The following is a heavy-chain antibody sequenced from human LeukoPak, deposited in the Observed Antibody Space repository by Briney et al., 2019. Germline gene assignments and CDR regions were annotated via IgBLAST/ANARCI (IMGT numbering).Heavy chain of an antibody. CDR3: ARVITMVRGVIMINWFDP. Sequence: SETLSLTCTVSGGSISSYYWSWTRQPAGKGLEWIGRIYTSGSTNYNPSLKSRVTMSVDTSKNQFSLKLSSVTAADTAVYYCARVITMVRGVIMINWFDPWGQGTLVTVSS. CDR2: IYTSGST. J-gene: IGHJ5*02. CDR1: GGSISSYY. D-gene: IGHD3-10*01. V-gene: IGHV4-4*07.